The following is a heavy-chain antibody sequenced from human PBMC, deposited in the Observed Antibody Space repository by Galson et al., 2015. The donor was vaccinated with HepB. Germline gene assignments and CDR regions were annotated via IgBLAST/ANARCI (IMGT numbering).Heavy chain of an antibody. D-gene: IGHD3-10*01. CDR2: ISYDGSNK. CDR3: AKDWGGGFDY. CDR1: GFTFSSYG. Sequence: SLRLSCAASGFTFSSYGMHWVRQAPGKGLEWVAVISYDGSNKYYADSVKGRFTISRDNSKNTLYLQMNSLRAEDTAVYYCAKDWGGGFDYWGQGTLVTVSS. V-gene: IGHV3-30*18. J-gene: IGHJ4*02.